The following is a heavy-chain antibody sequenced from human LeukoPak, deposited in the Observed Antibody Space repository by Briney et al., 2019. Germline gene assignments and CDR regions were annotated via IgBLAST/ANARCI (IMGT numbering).Heavy chain of an antibody. CDR3: ATSLYISGSYLKFDY. V-gene: IGHV3-53*01. CDR1: GFTFSSNY. Sequence: GGSLRLSCAASGFTFSSNYMSWVRQPPGKGLEWVSVIYSGGSTYYADSVKGRFTISRDNSKNTLYLQMNSLRAEDTAVYYCATSLYISGSYLKFDYWGQGTLVTVSS. D-gene: IGHD1-26*01. CDR2: IYSGGST. J-gene: IGHJ4*02.